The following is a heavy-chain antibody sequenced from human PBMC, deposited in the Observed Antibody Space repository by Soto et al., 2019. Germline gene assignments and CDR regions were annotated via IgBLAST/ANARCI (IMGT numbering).Heavy chain of an antibody. Sequence: SVKVSCKASGGTFSSYAISWVRQAPGQGLEWMGGIIPIFGTANYAQKFQGRVTITADESTSTAYMELSSLRSEDTAVYYCARSQGYSSGWYSSYYYYGMDVWGQGTTVTVSS. V-gene: IGHV1-69*13. CDR2: IIPIFGTA. D-gene: IGHD6-19*01. CDR1: GGTFSSYA. CDR3: ARSQGYSSGWYSSYYYYGMDV. J-gene: IGHJ6*02.